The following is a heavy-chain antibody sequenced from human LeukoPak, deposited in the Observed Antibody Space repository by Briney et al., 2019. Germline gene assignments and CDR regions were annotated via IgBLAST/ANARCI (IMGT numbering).Heavy chain of an antibody. D-gene: IGHD2-2*02. V-gene: IGHV1-46*01. CDR3: ARERCSSTSCYMGYYYYGMDV. J-gene: IGHJ6*02. CDR2: INPSGGNT. CDR1: GYTFTSYY. Sequence: ASVKVSCKASGYTFTSYYMHWVRQAPGQGLEWMGIINPSGGNTNYAQKLQGRVTMTTDTSTSTAYMELRSLRSDDTAVYYCARERCSSTSCYMGYYYYGMDVWGQGTTVTVSS.